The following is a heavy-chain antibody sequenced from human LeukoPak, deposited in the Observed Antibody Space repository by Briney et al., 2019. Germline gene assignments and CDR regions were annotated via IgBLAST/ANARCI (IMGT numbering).Heavy chain of an antibody. Sequence: PSETLSLTCTVSGGSISSGSYYWSWIQQPAGKGLEWIGRIYTSGSTNYNPSLKSRVTISVDTSKNQFSLKLSSVTAADTAVYYCASTSAYYYDSSGYYYHFDYWGQGTLVTVSS. V-gene: IGHV4-61*02. D-gene: IGHD3-22*01. J-gene: IGHJ4*02. CDR1: GGSISSGSYY. CDR3: ASTSAYYYDSSGYYYHFDY. CDR2: IYTSGST.